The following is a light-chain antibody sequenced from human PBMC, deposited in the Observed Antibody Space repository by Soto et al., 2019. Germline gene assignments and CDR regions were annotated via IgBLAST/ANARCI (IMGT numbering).Light chain of an antibody. Sequence: QSVLTQPASVSGSPGQSLTISCSGTRXDIGSNNYGGWYQQFSGKTREILIHGVSSRPSGVSSRFSGSKSGNTASLTISGLQAEDEADYYCISYTGSSTSYVFGSGTKFTVL. V-gene: IGLV2-14*01. CDR1: RXDIGSNNY. J-gene: IGLJ1*01. CDR2: GVS. CDR3: ISYTGSSTSYV.